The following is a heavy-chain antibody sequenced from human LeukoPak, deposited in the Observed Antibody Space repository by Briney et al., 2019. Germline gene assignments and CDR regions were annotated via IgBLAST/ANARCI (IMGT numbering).Heavy chain of an antibody. CDR2: IYYSGST. CDR1: GGSIRSGGYY. V-gene: IGHV4-31*03. D-gene: IGHD3-22*01. Sequence: PSQTLSLTCTVSGGSIRSGGYYWSWIRQHPGKGLEWIGYIYYSGSTYYNPSLKSRVTISVDTSKNQFSLKLSSVTAADTAVYYCAREVPGPTYYYDSSGFDYWGQGTLVTVSS. J-gene: IGHJ4*02. CDR3: AREVPGPTYYYDSSGFDY.